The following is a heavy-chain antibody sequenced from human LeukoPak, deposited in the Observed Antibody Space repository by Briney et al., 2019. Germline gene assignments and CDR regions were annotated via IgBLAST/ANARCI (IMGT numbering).Heavy chain of an antibody. Sequence: PGGSLRLSCAASGFTFSSYWMHWVRQAPGKGLVWVSRINSDGSSTSYADSVKGRFTISRDNAKNTLYLQMNSLRAEDTAVYYCARDPGSRVFDFWSGYPEGNWFDPWGQGTLVTVSS. V-gene: IGHV3-74*01. CDR2: INSDGSST. CDR3: ARDPGSRVFDFWSGYPEGNWFDP. CDR1: GFTFSSYW. J-gene: IGHJ5*02. D-gene: IGHD3-3*01.